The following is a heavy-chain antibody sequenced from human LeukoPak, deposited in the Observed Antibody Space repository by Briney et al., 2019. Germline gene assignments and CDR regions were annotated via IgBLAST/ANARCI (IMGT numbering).Heavy chain of an antibody. Sequence: GGSLRLSCAASGFTFSSYAMHWVRQAPGKGLEWVAVISYDGSNKYYADSVKGRFTISRDNSKNTLYLQMNSLRAEDTALYYCAKDISPKGFRLYALDIWAKGQWSPSLQ. V-gene: IGHV3-30-3*02. CDR1: GFTFSSYA. CDR2: ISYDGSNK. CDR3: AKDISPKGFRLYALDI. D-gene: IGHD2/OR15-2a*01. J-gene: IGHJ3*02.